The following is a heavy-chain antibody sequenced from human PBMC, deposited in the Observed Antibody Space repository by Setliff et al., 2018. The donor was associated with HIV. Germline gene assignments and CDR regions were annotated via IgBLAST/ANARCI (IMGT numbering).Heavy chain of an antibody. CDR2: IIPTLNIA. J-gene: IGHJ4*02. V-gene: IGHV1-69*10. D-gene: IGHD3-9*01. Sequence: ASVKVSCKASGYTLTTLGISWVRRVPGQGLEWMGWIIPTLNIAKPTQKFRDRVTFTADTSTSTTYMEMSSLKSEDTAFYFCARADYDLLTGSYGALDSWGQGTLVTVSS. CDR1: GYTLTTLG. CDR3: ARADYDLLTGSYGALDS.